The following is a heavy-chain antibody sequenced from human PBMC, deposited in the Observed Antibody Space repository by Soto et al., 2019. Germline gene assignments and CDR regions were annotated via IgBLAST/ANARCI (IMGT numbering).Heavy chain of an antibody. Sequence: QVQLVESGGGVVQPGRSLRLSCAASGFTFSSYGMHWVRQAPGKGLEWVAVIWYDGSNKWYADSVKGRFTISRDNSKNTLYLQMNSLRAEDTAVYSCARDRGYSGYDSPRFYYGMYVWGQGTTVTVSS. CDR2: IWYDGSNK. CDR3: ARDRGYSGYDSPRFYYGMYV. V-gene: IGHV3-33*01. J-gene: IGHJ6*02. D-gene: IGHD5-12*01. CDR1: GFTFSSYG.